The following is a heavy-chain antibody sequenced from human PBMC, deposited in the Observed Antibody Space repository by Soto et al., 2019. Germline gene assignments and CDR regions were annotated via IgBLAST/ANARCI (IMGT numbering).Heavy chain of an antibody. V-gene: IGHV3-23*01. CDR1: GFTFSSYA. Sequence: GGSLRLSCAASGFTFSSYAMSWVRQAPGKGLEWVSAISGSGGSTYYADSVKGRFTISRDNSKNTLYLQMNSLRAEDTAVYYCAKPPKMYSSSGYYFDYWGQGTLVTVSS. J-gene: IGHJ4*02. CDR3: AKPPKMYSSSGYYFDY. D-gene: IGHD6-13*01. CDR2: ISGSGGST.